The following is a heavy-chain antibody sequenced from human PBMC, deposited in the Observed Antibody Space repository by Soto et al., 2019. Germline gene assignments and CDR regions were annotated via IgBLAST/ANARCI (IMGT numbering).Heavy chain of an antibody. V-gene: IGHV4-34*01. CDR2: INHSGST. CDR3: ALGLTLGY. CDR1: GGSFSGYY. D-gene: IGHD3-16*01. J-gene: IGHJ4*02. Sequence: QVQLQQWGAGLLKPSETLSLTCAVYGGSFSGYYWSWIRQPPGKGLEWIGEINHSGSTNYNPSLKRRVTISVDTSKNPFSLKLSSVTAADAAVYYCALGLTLGYWGQGTLVTVSS.